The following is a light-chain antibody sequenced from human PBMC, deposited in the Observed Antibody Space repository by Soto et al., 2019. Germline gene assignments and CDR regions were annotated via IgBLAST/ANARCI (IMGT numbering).Light chain of an antibody. CDR2: DAS. CDR1: QNIRSR. J-gene: IGKJ2*01. CDR3: QQYDIWAPYT. Sequence: EVVLTQSPASLFAFPGENVTLSCQASQNIRSRLAWYQQRPGQAPRLLIYDASTRASGIPPIFSGGGSGTEFTVTISSMQSEDFAMYYCQQYDIWAPYTFGQGTKVDIK. V-gene: IGKV3-15*01.